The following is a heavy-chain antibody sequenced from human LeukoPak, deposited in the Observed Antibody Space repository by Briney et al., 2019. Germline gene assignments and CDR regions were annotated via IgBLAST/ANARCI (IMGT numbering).Heavy chain of an antibody. J-gene: IGHJ4*02. D-gene: IGHD5-24*01. V-gene: IGHV3-66*01. CDR1: GFTVSSDY. CDR2: ISSGGST. CDR3: GRVGDGYNDNY. Sequence: GGSLRLSCAASGFTVSSDYMGWVRQAPEKGQEWVSLISSGGSTYYADSLKGRFTISRDNSKNTLYLQMNSLRAEDTAVYYCGRVGDGYNDNYWGQGTLVTVSS.